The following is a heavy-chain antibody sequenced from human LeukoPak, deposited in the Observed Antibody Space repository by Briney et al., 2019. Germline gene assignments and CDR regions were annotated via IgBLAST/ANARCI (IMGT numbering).Heavy chain of an antibody. V-gene: IGHV3-23*01. CDR3: AKDGLAARTYYFDY. CDR2: ISGSGGST. J-gene: IGHJ4*02. CDR1: GFTFSSYA. D-gene: IGHD6-6*01. Sequence: GGSLRLSCAASGFTFSSYAMSWVRQAPGKGLEWVSAISGSGGSTYFADSVKGRFTISRDNSKNTLYLQMNSLRAEDTAVYYCAKDGLAARTYYFDYWGQGTLVTVSS.